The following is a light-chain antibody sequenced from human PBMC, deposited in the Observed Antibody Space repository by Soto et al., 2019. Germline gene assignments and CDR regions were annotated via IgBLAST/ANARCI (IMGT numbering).Light chain of an antibody. Sequence: QMTQSPSSLSASVGDRVTITFRASQSISSYLNWYQQKPGKAPKLLIYAASSLQSGVPSRFSGSGSGTDFTLTISSLQPEDFATYYCQQSYSTPWTFGQGTKVDIK. V-gene: IGKV1-39*01. CDR2: AAS. CDR3: QQSYSTPWT. CDR1: QSISSY. J-gene: IGKJ1*01.